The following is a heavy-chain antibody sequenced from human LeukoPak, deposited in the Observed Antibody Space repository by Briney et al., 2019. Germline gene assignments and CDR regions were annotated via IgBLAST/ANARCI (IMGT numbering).Heavy chain of an antibody. CDR2: ISYDGSNK. Sequence: GRSLRLSCAASGFTFSSYAMHWVRQAPGKGLEWVAVISYDGSNKYYADSVKGRFTISRDNSKNTLYLQMNSLRAEDTAVYYCARDGAYYDILTGYVSAEYFQHWGQGTLVTVSS. CDR1: GFTFSSYA. CDR3: ARDGAYYDILTGYVSAEYFQH. V-gene: IGHV3-30*04. J-gene: IGHJ1*01. D-gene: IGHD3-9*01.